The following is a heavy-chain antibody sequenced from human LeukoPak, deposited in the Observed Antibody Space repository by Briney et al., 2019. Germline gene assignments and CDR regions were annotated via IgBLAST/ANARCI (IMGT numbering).Heavy chain of an antibody. CDR3: AKGVRYDSSGYYLGFDY. CDR1: GFTFSSYG. D-gene: IGHD3-22*01. V-gene: IGHV3-30*18. CDR2: ISYDGSSK. Sequence: PGGSLRLSCAASGFTFSSYGMHWVRQAPGKGPEWVAVISYDGSSKYYADSVKGRFTISRDNSKNTLYLQMNSLRAEDTAVYYCAKGVRYDSSGYYLGFDYWGQGTLVTVSS. J-gene: IGHJ4*02.